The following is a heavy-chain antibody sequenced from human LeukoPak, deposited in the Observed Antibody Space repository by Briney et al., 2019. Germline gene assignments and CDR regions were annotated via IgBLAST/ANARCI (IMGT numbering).Heavy chain of an antibody. Sequence: ASVKVSCKASGYIFTGYYMHWVRQAPGQGLEWMGWINPNSGGTNYAQKFQGRVTMTRDTSISTAYMELSRLRSDDTAVYYCARVGDYYDSSGYLPMEYYFDYWGQGTLVTVSS. J-gene: IGHJ4*02. CDR3: ARVGDYYDSSGYLPMEYYFDY. CDR2: INPNSGGT. V-gene: IGHV1-2*02. D-gene: IGHD3-22*01. CDR1: GYIFTGYY.